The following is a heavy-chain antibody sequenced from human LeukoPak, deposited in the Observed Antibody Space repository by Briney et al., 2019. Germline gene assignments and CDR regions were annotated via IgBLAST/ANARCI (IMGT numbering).Heavy chain of an antibody. J-gene: IGHJ4*02. CDR2: IYYSGST. Sequence: SETLSLTCTVSGGSISSGDYYWSWIRQPPGKGLEWIGYIYYSGSTYYNPSLKSRVTISVDTSKNQFSLKLSSVTAADTAVYCCARVPTYYYDSSGYYLDYWGQGTLVTVSS. CDR3: ARVPTYYYDSSGYYLDY. D-gene: IGHD3-22*01. CDR1: GGSISSGDYY. V-gene: IGHV4-30-4*08.